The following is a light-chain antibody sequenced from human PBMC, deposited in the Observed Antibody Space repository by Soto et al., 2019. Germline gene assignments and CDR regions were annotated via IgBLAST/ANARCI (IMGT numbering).Light chain of an antibody. CDR2: GAS. Sequence: DIQLTQSPSFLSASVGDRVTITCRASQGISSYLAWHQQKPGKAPELLIYGASTLDDVVPSRFSGSGSGTEFILTISSLQPEDFATYYCQQLKAYPFTFGPGTKVDIK. CDR3: QQLKAYPFT. CDR1: QGISSY. V-gene: IGKV1-9*01. J-gene: IGKJ3*01.